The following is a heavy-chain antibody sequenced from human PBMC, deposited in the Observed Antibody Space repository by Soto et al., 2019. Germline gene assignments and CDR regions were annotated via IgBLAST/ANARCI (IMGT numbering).Heavy chain of an antibody. Sequence: VQLVQPGAEVKKPGASVKVSCKASGYTFSRYSISWVRQAPGQGLEWIGWISGNNGKTHYAQKFQDRVNMTTDTSTNTAHMELRSLRSDDTAVYYCARESGVVVIVKGEFEFWGQGTLVTVST. D-gene: IGHD3-3*01. J-gene: IGHJ4*02. CDR3: ARESGVVVIVKGEFEF. CDR1: GYTFSRYS. CDR2: ISGNNGKT. V-gene: IGHV1-18*04.